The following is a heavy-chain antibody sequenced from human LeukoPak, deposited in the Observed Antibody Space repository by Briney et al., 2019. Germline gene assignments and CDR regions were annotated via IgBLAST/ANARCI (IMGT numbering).Heavy chain of an antibody. CDR2: ISSSGSTI. CDR3: ARDSGGSYAQTPFWDY. CDR1: GSTFSSYE. D-gene: IGHD1-26*01. Sequence: GGSLRLSCAASGSTFSSYEMNWVRQAPGKGLEWVSYISSSGSTIYYADSVKGRFTISRDNAKNSLYLQMNSLRAEDTAVYYCARDSGGSYAQTPFWDYWGQGTLVTVSS. J-gene: IGHJ4*02. V-gene: IGHV3-48*03.